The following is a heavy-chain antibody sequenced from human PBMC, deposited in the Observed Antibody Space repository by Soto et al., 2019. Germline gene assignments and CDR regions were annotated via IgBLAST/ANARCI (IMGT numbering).Heavy chain of an antibody. D-gene: IGHD3-9*01. CDR2: INHSGST. J-gene: IGHJ6*02. CDR3: ARGRDILTGYYPTYYYYYGMDV. Sequence: TLSLTCAVYGVSFSGYYWSWIRQPPGKGLEGIGEINHSGSTNYNPSLKSRVTISVDTSKNQFSLKLSSVTAADTAVYYCARGRDILTGYYPTYYYYYGMDVWGQGTTVTVSS. V-gene: IGHV4-34*01. CDR1: GVSFSGYY.